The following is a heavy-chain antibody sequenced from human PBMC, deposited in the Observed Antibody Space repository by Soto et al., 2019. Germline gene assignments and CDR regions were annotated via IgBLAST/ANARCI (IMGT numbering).Heavy chain of an antibody. V-gene: IGHV3-23*01. D-gene: IGHD3-10*01. CDR1: AFTFNTYA. J-gene: IGHJ6*02. CDR3: ARDYRFSGSYYNEVYYYYGMDV. Sequence: PGGSLRLSCAASAFTFNTYAMGWVRQAPGKGLEWVSAISVSGGGTYYADSVKGRFTISRDTSKNTLYLQMNSLRADDTAVYYCARDYRFSGSYYNEVYYYYGMDVWGQGTTVTVSS. CDR2: ISVSGGGT.